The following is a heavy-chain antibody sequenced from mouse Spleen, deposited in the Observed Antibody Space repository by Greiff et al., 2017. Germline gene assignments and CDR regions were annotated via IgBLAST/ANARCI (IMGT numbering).Heavy chain of an antibody. V-gene: IGHV1-69*01. CDR3: TLGNFDY. CDR2: IDPSDSYT. CDR1: GYTFTSYW. J-gene: IGHJ2*01. D-gene: IGHD3-3*01. Sequence: VQLQQPGAELVMPGASVKLSCKASGYTFTSYWMHWVKQRPGQGLEWIGEIDPSDSYTNYNQKFKGKATLTVDKSSSTAYMQLSSLTSEDSAVYYCTLGNFDYWGQGTTLTVSS.